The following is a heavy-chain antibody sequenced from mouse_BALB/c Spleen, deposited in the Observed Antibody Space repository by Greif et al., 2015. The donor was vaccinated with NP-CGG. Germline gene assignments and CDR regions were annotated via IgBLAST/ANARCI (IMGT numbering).Heavy chain of an antibody. J-gene: IGHJ2*01. CDR1: GFTFSSYG. CDR3: ALYGNYHFDY. CDR2: ISSGGSYT. D-gene: IGHD2-1*01. Sequence: DVKLVESGGDLVKPGGSLKLSCAASGFTFSSYGMSWVRQTPDKRLEWVATISSGGSYTYYPDSVKGRFTISRDNAKNTRYLQMSSLKSEDTAMYYCALYGNYHFDYWGQGTTLTVSS. V-gene: IGHV5-6*02.